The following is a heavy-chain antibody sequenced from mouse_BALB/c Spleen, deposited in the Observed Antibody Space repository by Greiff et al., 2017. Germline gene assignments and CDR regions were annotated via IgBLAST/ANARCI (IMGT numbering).Heavy chain of an antibody. Sequence: VQLQQSGAELVKPGASVKLSCKASGYTFTSYYMYWVKQRPGQGLEWIGEINPSNGGTNFNEKFKSKATLTVDKSSSTAYMQLSSLTSEDSAVYYCTRSNGYDGDYAMDYWGQGTSVTVSS. CDR3: TRSNGYDGDYAMDY. D-gene: IGHD2-2*01. J-gene: IGHJ4*01. V-gene: IGHV1S81*02. CDR2: INPSNGGT. CDR1: GYTFTSYY.